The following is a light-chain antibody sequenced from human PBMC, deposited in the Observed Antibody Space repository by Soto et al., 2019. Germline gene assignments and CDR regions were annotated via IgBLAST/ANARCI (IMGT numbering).Light chain of an antibody. CDR1: KLGDKY. Sequence: SYELTQPPSVSVSPGQTASITCSGDKLGDKYACWYQQKPGQSPVLVIYQDSKRPSGIPERFSGSNSGNTATLTIGGTQAMDDADYYCQAWDSSTAVFGGGTKLTVL. V-gene: IGLV3-1*01. CDR3: QAWDSSTAV. CDR2: QDS. J-gene: IGLJ2*01.